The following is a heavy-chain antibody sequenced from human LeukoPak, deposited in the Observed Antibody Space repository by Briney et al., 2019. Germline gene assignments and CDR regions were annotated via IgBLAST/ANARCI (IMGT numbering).Heavy chain of an antibody. CDR1: GVSISRYY. J-gene: IGHJ3*01. Sequence: SETLSLTCTVSGVSISRYYWSWIRQPAGKGLEWIGRIYTSGSANNNPSLNSRVFMSVDTSKSQVSLRLSSVTAADTAMYYCASRGDGKNYDAVDVWGQGTMVTVSS. V-gene: IGHV4-4*07. D-gene: IGHD5-24*01. CDR2: IYTSGSA. CDR3: ASRGDGKNYDAVDV.